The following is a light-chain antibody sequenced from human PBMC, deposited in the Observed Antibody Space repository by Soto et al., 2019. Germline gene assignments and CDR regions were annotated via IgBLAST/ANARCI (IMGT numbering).Light chain of an antibody. CDR1: SSDVGGYNY. Sequence: PASASPEKKVTISCTGTSSDVGGYNYVSWYQQHPGKAPKLMIYEVSKRPSGVPDRFSGSKSGNTASLTVSGLQAEDEADYYCSSYAGSNNYVFGTGTKVTVL. CDR2: EVS. V-gene: IGLV2-8*01. CDR3: SSYAGSNNYV. J-gene: IGLJ1*01.